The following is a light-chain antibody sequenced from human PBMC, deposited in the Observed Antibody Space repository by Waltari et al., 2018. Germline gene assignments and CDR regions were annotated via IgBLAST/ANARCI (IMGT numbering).Light chain of an antibody. CDR2: DTS. CDR1: QSVASN. V-gene: IGKV3-15*01. J-gene: IGKJ4*01. Sequence: EKVLTQSPATLSVSPGESVTLSCRASQSVASNLAWYQQRPGQAPRLVIYDTSTRASGIPARFSGSGSGTEFTLTISGLQAEDVATYSCQSYNHAPLTFGGGTRVEIK. CDR3: QSYNHAPLT.